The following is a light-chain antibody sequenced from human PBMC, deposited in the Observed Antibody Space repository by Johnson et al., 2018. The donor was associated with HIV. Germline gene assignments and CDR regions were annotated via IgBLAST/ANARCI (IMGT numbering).Light chain of an antibody. CDR1: SSDMGNYA. V-gene: IGLV1-51*02. J-gene: IGLJ1*01. CDR3: GTWDSSLTAV. Sequence: QSVLTQPPSVSAAPGQKVTISCSGSSSDMGNYAVSWYQQLPGTAPKLLIYENNKRPSGIPDRFSVSKSGTSATLGITGLQTGDEADYYCGTWDSSLTAVFGTGTKVTVL. CDR2: ENN.